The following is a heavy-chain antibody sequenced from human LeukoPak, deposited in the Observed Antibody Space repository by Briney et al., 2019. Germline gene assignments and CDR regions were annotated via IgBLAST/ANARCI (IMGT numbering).Heavy chain of an antibody. Sequence: SETLSLTCTVSGASISSWYWSWIRQPPGKGLEWIGYIYYSGSTNYDPSLKSRVTISVDTSKNQFSLKLSSVTAADTAVYYCATSGGYPYYYYYMDVWGKGTTVTVSS. CDR2: IYYSGST. CDR1: GASISSWY. D-gene: IGHD1-26*01. CDR3: ATSGGYPYYYYYMDV. V-gene: IGHV4-59*01. J-gene: IGHJ6*03.